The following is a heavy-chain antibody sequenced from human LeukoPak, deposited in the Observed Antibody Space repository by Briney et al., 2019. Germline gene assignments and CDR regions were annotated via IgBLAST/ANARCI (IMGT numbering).Heavy chain of an antibody. CDR3: AKGTSYYYDSSGYYALGY. V-gene: IGHV3-7*03. Sequence: GGSLRLSCAASGFTLSSYWMSWVRQTPGKGLEWVANIKQDGSEKYYVDSVKGRFTISRDNAKNSLYLQMNSLRAEDTALYYCAKGTSYYYDSSGYYALGYWGQGTLVTVSS. J-gene: IGHJ4*02. D-gene: IGHD3-22*01. CDR2: IKQDGSEK. CDR1: GFTLSSYW.